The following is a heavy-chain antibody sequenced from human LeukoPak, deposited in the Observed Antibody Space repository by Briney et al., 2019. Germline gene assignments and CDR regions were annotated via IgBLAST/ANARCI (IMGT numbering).Heavy chain of an antibody. CDR2: ISWSSGSI. J-gene: IGHJ1*01. CDR1: GFTLDYYA. Sequence: SLRLSCSASGFTLDYYAMQWVRQAPGRGLEWVSGISWSSGSIGYADSVKGRFTISSDNAKNSLYLHMNSLRAEDTALYYCAKDASSRAARPEHWGQGTLVTVSS. V-gene: IGHV3-9*01. CDR3: AKDASSRAARPEH. D-gene: IGHD6-6*01.